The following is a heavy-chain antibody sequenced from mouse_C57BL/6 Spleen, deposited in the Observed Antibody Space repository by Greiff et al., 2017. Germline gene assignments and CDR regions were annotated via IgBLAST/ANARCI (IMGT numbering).Heavy chain of an antibody. CDR2: IRSKSNNYAT. J-gene: IGHJ3*02. V-gene: IGHV10-1*01. CDR1: GFSFNTYA. Sequence: EVNLVESGGGLVQPKGSLKLSCAASGFSFNTYAMNWVRQAPGQGLEWVARIRSKSNNYATYYADSVKDRFTISRDDSESMLYLQMNNLKTEDTAMYYCVRHQDGYYPWGQGTLVTVSA. D-gene: IGHD2-3*01. CDR3: VRHQDGYYP.